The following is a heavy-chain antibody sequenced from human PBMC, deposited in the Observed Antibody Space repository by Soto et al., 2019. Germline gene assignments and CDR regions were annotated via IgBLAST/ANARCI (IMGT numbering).Heavy chain of an antibody. Sequence: VQLLESGGGLVQPGGSLRLSCEVSGVTFSNYAMNWVRQAPGKGLEWVSSIGGRGPFYADSVKGRFTISRDNLKNTLYLHMNSLRAEDTAVYYCAIPEGSDYMIDYWGQGTLVTVSS. V-gene: IGHV3-23*01. D-gene: IGHD4-17*01. CDR1: GVTFSNYA. CDR2: IGGRGP. CDR3: AIPEGSDYMIDY. J-gene: IGHJ4*02.